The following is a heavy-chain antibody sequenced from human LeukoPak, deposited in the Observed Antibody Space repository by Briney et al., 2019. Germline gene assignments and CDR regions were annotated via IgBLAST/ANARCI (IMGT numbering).Heavy chain of an antibody. CDR1: GGSIRSYY. Sequence: PETLSLTCTVSGGSIRSYYWSWIRQPPGKGLEWIGYMHHSGSTKHNPYLKSRVTISVDTSKSQFSLKLSSVTAADTAVYYCARHAAVEGSSGWSPLWWFDPWGQGTLVTVSS. V-gene: IGHV4-59*08. CDR2: MHHSGST. J-gene: IGHJ5*02. CDR3: ARHAAVEGSSGWSPLWWFDP. D-gene: IGHD6-19*01.